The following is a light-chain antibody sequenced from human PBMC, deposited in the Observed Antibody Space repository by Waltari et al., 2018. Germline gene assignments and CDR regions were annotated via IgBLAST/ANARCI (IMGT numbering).Light chain of an antibody. CDR1: QRISGW. J-gene: IGKJ4*01. CDR3: QHYSSYLVT. CDR2: DVS. Sequence: DILMTQSPSTLSASVGDRVTITCRASQRISGWLAWYQQQPGKAPKFLISDVSSLESGVPSRFSGSGSGTKFTLTISSLQPDDFATYYCQHYSSYLVTFGEGTKVEI. V-gene: IGKV1-5*01.